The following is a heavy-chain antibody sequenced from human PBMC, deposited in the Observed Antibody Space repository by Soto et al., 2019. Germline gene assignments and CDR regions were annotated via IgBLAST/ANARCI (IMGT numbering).Heavy chain of an antibody. CDR3: ARDDQYYYDSSGYAAIGAFDI. J-gene: IGHJ3*02. V-gene: IGHV3-53*01. Sequence: PGGSLRLSCAASGFTVSSNYMSWVRQAPGKGLEWVSVIYSGGSTYYADSVKGRFTISRDNSENTLYLQMNSLRAEDTAVYYCARDDQYYYDSSGYAAIGAFDIWGQGTMVTVSS. CDR2: IYSGGST. D-gene: IGHD3-22*01. CDR1: GFTVSSNY.